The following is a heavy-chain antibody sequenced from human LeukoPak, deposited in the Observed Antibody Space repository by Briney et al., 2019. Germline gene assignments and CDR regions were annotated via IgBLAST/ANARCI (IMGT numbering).Heavy chain of an antibody. CDR3: ARAGGSSSWYTDY. V-gene: IGHV3-48*02. CDR1: GFTFSSYS. Sequence: GGSLRLSCAVSGFTFSSYSLNWVRQAPGKGLEWVSHITSSGSTIYYSDSVKGRFTISRDTAKNSLYLQMNSLRDEDTAVYYCARAGGSSSWYTDYWGQGTLVTVSS. D-gene: IGHD6-13*01. CDR2: ITSSGSTI. J-gene: IGHJ4*02.